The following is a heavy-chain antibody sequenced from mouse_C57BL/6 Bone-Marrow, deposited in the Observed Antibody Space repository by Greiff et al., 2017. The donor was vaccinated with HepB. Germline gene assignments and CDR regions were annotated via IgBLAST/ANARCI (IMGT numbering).Heavy chain of an antibody. CDR2: ISNGGGST. V-gene: IGHV5-12*01. D-gene: IGHD1-1*01. J-gene: IGHJ1*03. CDR1: GFTFSDYY. Sequence: EVHLVESGGGLVQPGGSLKLSCAASGFTFSDYYMYWVRQTPEKRLEWVAYISNGGGSTYYPDTVKGRFTISRDNAKNTLYLQMSRLKSEDTAMYYCARHSGLLRYWYFDVWGTGTTVTVSS. CDR3: ARHSGLLRYWYFDV.